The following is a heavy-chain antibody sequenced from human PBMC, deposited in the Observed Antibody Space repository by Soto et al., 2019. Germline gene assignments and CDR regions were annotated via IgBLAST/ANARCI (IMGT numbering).Heavy chain of an antibody. CDR3: ARGVYDFWSGLYWYFDL. V-gene: IGHV4-34*01. J-gene: IGHJ2*01. CDR1: GGSCGGYY. CDR2: LNHSGST. Sequence: SETLSLTCAVYGGSCGGYYWSWIRQPPGKGLEWIGELNHSGSTNYNPSLKSRVTISVDTSKNQFSLKLSSVTAADTAVYYCARGVYDFWSGLYWYFDLWGRGTLVTDSS. D-gene: IGHD3-3*01.